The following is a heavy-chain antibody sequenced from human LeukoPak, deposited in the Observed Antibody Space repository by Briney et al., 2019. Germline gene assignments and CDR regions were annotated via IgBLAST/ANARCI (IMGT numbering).Heavy chain of an antibody. CDR3: TRVGIAVAATGYYYMDV. D-gene: IGHD6-19*01. J-gene: IGHJ6*03. V-gene: IGHV3-49*04. Sequence: PAGSLTLSSTASGFTFGDFAMGWVRQGQGQGREWVGFIRSKAYGGTTEYAASVNGRLTISRDDSKSMAYLQMNSLKTEDKAAYYCTRVGIAVAATGYYYMDVWGKGTTVTVSS. CDR2: IRSKAYGGTT. CDR1: GFTFGDFA.